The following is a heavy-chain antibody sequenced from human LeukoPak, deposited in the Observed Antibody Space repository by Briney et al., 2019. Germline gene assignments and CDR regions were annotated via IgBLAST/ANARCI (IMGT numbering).Heavy chain of an antibody. J-gene: IGHJ4*02. Sequence: SETLSLTCTVSGYSISSGYYWGWIRQPPGKGLEWIGSIYHSGSTYYNPSLKSRVTISVDTSKNQFSLKLSSVTAAATAVYYCARRGLRNSLDYWGQGTLVTVSS. CDR2: IYHSGST. V-gene: IGHV4-38-2*02. D-gene: IGHD5-12*01. CDR1: GYSISSGYY. CDR3: ARRGLRNSLDY.